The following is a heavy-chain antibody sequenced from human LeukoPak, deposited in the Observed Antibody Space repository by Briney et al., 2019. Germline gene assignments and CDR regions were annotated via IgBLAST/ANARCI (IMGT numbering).Heavy chain of an antibody. CDR2: IRYNGNNQ. Sequence: GGSLRLSCAASGFTFNNYGMHWVRQAPGKGLEWVAFIRYNGNNQYYADSVKGRFTISRDNSKNTLYLQMNSLRAEDTAVYYCAKDLGYSSSPTGAFDIWGQGTMVTVSS. CDR1: GFTFNNYG. CDR3: AKDLGYSSSPTGAFDI. J-gene: IGHJ3*02. D-gene: IGHD6-13*01. V-gene: IGHV3-30*02.